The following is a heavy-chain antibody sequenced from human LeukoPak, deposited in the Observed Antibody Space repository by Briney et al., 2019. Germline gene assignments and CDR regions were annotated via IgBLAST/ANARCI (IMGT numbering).Heavy chain of an antibody. Sequence: GGSLRLSCAASGFTFDDYTMHWVRQGPGKGLEWVALISWDGGITYYADSVKGRFTISRDNNKKSLYLQMNSLRTDDTALYYCAKALGETGDYWGQGTLVTVSS. J-gene: IGHJ4*02. CDR2: ISWDGGIT. CDR3: AKALGETGDY. CDR1: GFTFDDYT. V-gene: IGHV3-43*01. D-gene: IGHD3-16*01.